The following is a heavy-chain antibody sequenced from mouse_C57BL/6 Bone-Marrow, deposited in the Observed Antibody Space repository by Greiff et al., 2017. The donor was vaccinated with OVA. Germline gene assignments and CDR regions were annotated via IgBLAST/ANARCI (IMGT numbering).Heavy chain of an antibody. CDR1: GYTFTDYE. V-gene: IGHV1-15*01. J-gene: IGHJ2*01. CDR3: TGVYFDY. CDR2: IDPETGGT. Sequence: VQLQQSGAELVRPGASVTLSCKASGYTFTDYEMHWVKQTPVHGLEWIGAIDPETGGTAYNQKFKGKAILTADKSSSTAYMELRSLTSDDSAVYYCTGVYFDYWGQGTTLTVSS.